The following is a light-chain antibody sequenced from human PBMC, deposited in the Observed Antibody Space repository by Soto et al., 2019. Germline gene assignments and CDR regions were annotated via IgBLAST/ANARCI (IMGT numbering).Light chain of an antibody. CDR1: QSVSSS. CDR3: QQYNNWWT. Sequence: EVVMTQSPATLSMSPGERATLSCRASQSVSSSLAWYQQKPGQAPRLLIYGASTRATGIPDRFSGSGSETEFTLIISSLQAEDFAIYYCQQYNNWWTFGQGTKVEIK. V-gene: IGKV3-15*01. J-gene: IGKJ1*01. CDR2: GAS.